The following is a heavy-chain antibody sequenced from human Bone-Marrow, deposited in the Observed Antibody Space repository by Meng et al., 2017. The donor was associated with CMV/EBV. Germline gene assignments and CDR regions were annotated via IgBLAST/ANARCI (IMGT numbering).Heavy chain of an antibody. CDR1: GFTFSSYG. Sequence: GESLKISCAASGFTFSSYGMHWVRQAPGKGLEWVAFIRYDDSNKYYVDSVKGRFTISRDNSKNTLHLQMNSLRAEDTAVYYCAKSLGPTSIRPRYGMDVWGQGTTVTGSS. J-gene: IGHJ6*01. CDR3: AKSLGPTSIRPRYGMDV. CDR2: IRYDDSNK. D-gene: IGHD6-13*01. V-gene: IGHV3-30*02.